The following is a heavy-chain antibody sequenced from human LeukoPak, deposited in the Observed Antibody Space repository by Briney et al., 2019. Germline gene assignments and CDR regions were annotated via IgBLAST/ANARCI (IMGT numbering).Heavy chain of an antibody. J-gene: IGHJ6*03. D-gene: IGHD5-18*01. V-gene: IGHV1-69*05. CDR1: GGTFSSYA. CDR2: IIPIFGTA. CDR3: GRNTAMVRDYYYYYMDV. Sequence: GASVKVSCKASGGTFSSYAISWVRQAPGQGLEWRGGIIPIFGTANYAQKFQGRVTITTDESTSTAYMELSSLRSEDTAVYYCGRNTAMVRDYYYYYMDVWGKGTTVTVSS.